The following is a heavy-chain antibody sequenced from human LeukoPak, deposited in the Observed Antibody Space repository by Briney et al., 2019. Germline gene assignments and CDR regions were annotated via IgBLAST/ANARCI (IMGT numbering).Heavy chain of an antibody. V-gene: IGHV1-24*01. CDR2: FAAEDGEK. D-gene: IGHD1-14*01. CDR1: GYTLSELS. CDR3: ATTAGGTNGWFDP. J-gene: IGHJ5*02. Sequence: ASVKVSCKVSGYTLSELSMHVGRQAAVKGVEWRAGFAAEDGEKIYAQKFPGRVTMPEDTSTATAYMELSSLRSEDTAVYYCATTAGGTNGWFDPWGQGTLVTVSS.